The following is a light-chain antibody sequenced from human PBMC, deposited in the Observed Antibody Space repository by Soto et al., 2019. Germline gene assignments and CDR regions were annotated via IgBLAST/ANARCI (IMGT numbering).Light chain of an antibody. J-gene: IGKJ4*01. Sequence: DIQLTQSPSFLSASVGDRVTITCRASQGISSYLAWYQQKPGKAPKLLIYAASTLQSGVPSRFSGSGSGTEFTLTISSLQPEDFATYYCLQHNTYALTFGGGTKVDIK. CDR1: QGISSY. CDR3: LQHNTYALT. V-gene: IGKV1-9*01. CDR2: AAS.